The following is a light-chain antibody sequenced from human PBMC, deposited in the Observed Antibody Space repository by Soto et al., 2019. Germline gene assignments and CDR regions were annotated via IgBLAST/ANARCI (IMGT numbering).Light chain of an antibody. CDR2: NNN. Sequence: QAVLTQPPSASVTPGQRVTISCSGSTSNIGRNTVNWYQQVPGTAPKVLIYNNNQRPSGVPDRFSGSKSGTAAALAISGLRSEDDADYYCAVWDDSLHGVFGGGTKLTVL. CDR1: TSNIGRNT. J-gene: IGLJ3*02. V-gene: IGLV1-44*01. CDR3: AVWDDSLHGV.